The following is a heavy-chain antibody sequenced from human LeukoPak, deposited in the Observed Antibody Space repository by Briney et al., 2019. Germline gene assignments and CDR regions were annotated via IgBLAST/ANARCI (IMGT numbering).Heavy chain of an antibody. D-gene: IGHD3-10*01. V-gene: IGHV4-4*02. CDR1: GGSISSSNW. J-gene: IGHJ3*02. Sequence: PSGTLSLTCAVSGGSISSSNWWSWVRQPPGKGLEWIGEIYHSGSTNYNPSLKSRVTISVDKSKNQFSLKPSSVTAADTAVYYCARDRPYYYGSGSYRQFDIWGQGTMVTVSS. CDR3: ARDRPYYYGSGSYRQFDI. CDR2: IYHSGST.